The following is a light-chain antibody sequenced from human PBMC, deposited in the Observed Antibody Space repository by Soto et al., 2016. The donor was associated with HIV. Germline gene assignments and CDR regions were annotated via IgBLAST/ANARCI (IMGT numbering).Light chain of an antibody. V-gene: IGLV3-21*01. Sequence: SYVLTQPPSVSVAPGKTARITCGGTNVGSKSVHWYQQKPGQAPVLVVYDDSDRPSGIPERFSGSNSGNTATLTISGTQAMDEADYYCQAWDSSTGVFGTGTKVTVL. CDR2: DDS. CDR3: QAWDSSTGV. J-gene: IGLJ1*01. CDR1: NVGSKS.